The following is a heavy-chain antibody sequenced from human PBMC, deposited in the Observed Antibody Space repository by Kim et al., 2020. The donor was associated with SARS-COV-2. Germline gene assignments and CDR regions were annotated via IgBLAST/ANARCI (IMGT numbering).Heavy chain of an antibody. J-gene: IGHJ6*02. CDR3: ASKDSGYGLPWPLYYYYGMDV. D-gene: IGHD5-12*01. CDR1: GYTFTSYA. V-gene: IGHV7-4-1*02. Sequence: ASVKVSCKASGYTFTSYAMNWVRQAPGQGLEWMGWINTNTGNPTYAQGFTGRFVFSLDTSVSTAYLQISSLKAEDTAVYYCASKDSGYGLPWPLYYYYGMDVWGQGTTVTVSS. CDR2: INTNTGNP.